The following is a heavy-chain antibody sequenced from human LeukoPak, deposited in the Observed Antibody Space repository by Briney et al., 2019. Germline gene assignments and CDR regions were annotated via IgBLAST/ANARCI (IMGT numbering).Heavy chain of an antibody. CDR3: ARGYYDFWSGDYYGMDV. CDR1: GFSISSYY. D-gene: IGHD3-3*01. Sequence: SGTLSLTCAASGFSISSYYWSWVRQAPGKGLEWIGYIYYSGSTNYNPSLKSRVTISVDTSKNQFSLKLSSVTAADTAVYYCARGYYDFWSGDYYGMDVWGQGTTVTVSS. J-gene: IGHJ6*02. V-gene: IGHV4-59*08. CDR2: IYYSGST.